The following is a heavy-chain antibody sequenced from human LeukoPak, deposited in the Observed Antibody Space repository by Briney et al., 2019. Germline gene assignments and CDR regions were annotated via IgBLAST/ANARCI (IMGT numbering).Heavy chain of an antibody. V-gene: IGHV5-10-1*01. CDR2: IDPSDSYT. D-gene: IGHD5-12*01. CDR1: GYSFTSYW. Sequence: GESLRISCKGSGYSFTSYWISWVRQMPGKGLEWMGRIDPSDSYTNYSPSFQGHVTISADESISTAYLQWSSLKASDTAMYYCARGYSGYAQGGDFDYWGQGTLVTVSS. CDR3: ARGYSGYAQGGDFDY. J-gene: IGHJ4*02.